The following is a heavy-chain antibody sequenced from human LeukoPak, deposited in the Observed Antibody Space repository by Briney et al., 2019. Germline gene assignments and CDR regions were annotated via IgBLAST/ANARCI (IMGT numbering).Heavy chain of an antibody. J-gene: IGHJ6*03. CDR1: GGSISSGGYY. CDR3: ARDSQCTNGVCYTNYFYYYMDV. V-gene: IGHV4-31*03. Sequence: PSETLSLTCTVSGGSISSGGYYWSWIRQHPGKGLEWIGYIYYSGSTYYNPSLKSRVTISVDTSKNQFSLKLSSVTAADTAVYYCARDSQCTNGVCYTNYFYYYMDVWGQGTMVTVSS. D-gene: IGHD2-8*01. CDR2: IYYSGST.